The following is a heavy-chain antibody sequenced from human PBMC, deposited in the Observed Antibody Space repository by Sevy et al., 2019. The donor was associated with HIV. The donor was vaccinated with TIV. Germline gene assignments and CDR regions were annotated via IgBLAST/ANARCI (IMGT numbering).Heavy chain of an antibody. CDR2: MNPNSGNT. J-gene: IGHJ3*02. V-gene: IGHV1-8*03. CDR1: GYTFTSYD. D-gene: IGHD3-10*01. CDR3: SRSISMVRGVIINHDAFDI. Sequence: ASVKVSCKASGYTFTSYDIYWVRQATGQGLEWMGWMNPNSGNTAYAQKFQGRFTIARNTSMSTAYMELSSLRSEDTAVYYCSRSISMVRGVIINHDAFDIWGQGTMVTVSS.